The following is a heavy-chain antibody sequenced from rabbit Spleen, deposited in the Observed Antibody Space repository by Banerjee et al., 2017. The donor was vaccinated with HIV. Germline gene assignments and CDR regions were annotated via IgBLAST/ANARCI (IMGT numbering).Heavy chain of an antibody. Sequence: QSLEESGGDLVKPGASLTLTCTASGFSFSSSYYMCWVRQAPGKGLECIACIYAGSSGSTYYASWVNGRFTISKTSSTVDLKMTSLTAADTATYFCARLDRGDYSFNLWGQGTLVTVS. V-gene: IGHV1S40*01. CDR2: IYAGSSGST. CDR1: GFSFSSSYY. D-gene: IGHD4-2*01. CDR3: ARLDRGDYSFNL. J-gene: IGHJ4*01.